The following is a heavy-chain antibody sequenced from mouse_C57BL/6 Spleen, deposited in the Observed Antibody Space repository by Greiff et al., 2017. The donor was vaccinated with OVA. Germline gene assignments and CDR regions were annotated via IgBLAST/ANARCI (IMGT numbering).Heavy chain of an antibody. D-gene: IGHD1-2*01. CDR2: IDPETGGT. Sequence: QVQLQQSGAELVRPGASVTLSCKASGYTFTDYEMHWVKQTPVHGLEWIGAIDPETGGTAYNQKFKGKAILTADKSSSTAYMELRSLTSEDSAVYYCTRAYPDGSYWYFDVWGTGTTVTVSS. CDR3: TRAYPDGSYWYFDV. J-gene: IGHJ1*03. CDR1: GYTFTDYE. V-gene: IGHV1-15*01.